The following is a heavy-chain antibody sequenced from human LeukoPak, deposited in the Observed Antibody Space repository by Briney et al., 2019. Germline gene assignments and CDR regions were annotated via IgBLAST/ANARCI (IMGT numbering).Heavy chain of an antibody. D-gene: IGHD2-15*01. V-gene: IGHV3-21*01. CDR3: ARKYCSGATCYYFVN. CDR1: GFTFSNYS. Sequence: GGSLRLSCAASGFTFSNYSMNWVRQAPGKGLEWVSSISPSSNYIYYADSLKGRFTISRDNAKDSLYLQLSSLRAEDTAVYYCARKYCSGATCYYFVNWGAGTQVSVSS. CDR2: ISPSSNYI. J-gene: IGHJ4*02.